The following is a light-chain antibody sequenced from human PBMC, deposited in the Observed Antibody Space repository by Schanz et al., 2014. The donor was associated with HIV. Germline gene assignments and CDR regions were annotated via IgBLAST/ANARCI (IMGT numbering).Light chain of an antibody. Sequence: DIQMTQSPSTLSASVGDRVTITCRASQSISSWLAWYQQKPGKAPKLLIYKASSLESGVPSRFSGSGSGTEFTLTISSLQPDDFATYFCQRYDSVPWTFGQGTKVEIK. CDR1: QSISSW. V-gene: IGKV1-5*03. CDR2: KAS. CDR3: QRYDSVPWT. J-gene: IGKJ1*01.